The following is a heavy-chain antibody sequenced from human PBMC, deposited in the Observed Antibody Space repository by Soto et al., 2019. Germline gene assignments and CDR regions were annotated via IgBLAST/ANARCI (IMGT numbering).Heavy chain of an antibody. V-gene: IGHV4-39*01. CDR1: GGSISSSSYY. CDR2: IYYSGST. CDR3: ARRASTVTTFYYYYYGMDV. D-gene: IGHD4-17*01. J-gene: IGHJ6*02. Sequence: QLQLQESGPGLVKPSETLSLTCTVSGGSISSSSYYWGWIRQPPGKGLEWIGSIYYSGSTYYNPSLQSRVTISVDTSKNQFSLKLSSVTAADTAVYYCARRASTVTTFYYYYYGMDVWGQGTTVTVSS.